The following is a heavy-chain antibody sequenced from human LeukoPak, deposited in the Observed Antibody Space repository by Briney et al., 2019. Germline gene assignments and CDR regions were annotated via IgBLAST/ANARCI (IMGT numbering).Heavy chain of an antibody. D-gene: IGHD6-19*01. CDR1: GFTFSSYS. V-gene: IGHV3-21*04. CDR3: AKGKASGWYIVDY. CDR2: ISGSSSYI. J-gene: IGHJ4*02. Sequence: PGGSLRLSCAASGFTFSSYSMNWARQAPGKGLEWVSSISGSSSYIYYADSVKGRFTISRDNSKNTLYLQMNSLRAEDTAVYYCAKGKASGWYIVDYWGQGTLVTVSS.